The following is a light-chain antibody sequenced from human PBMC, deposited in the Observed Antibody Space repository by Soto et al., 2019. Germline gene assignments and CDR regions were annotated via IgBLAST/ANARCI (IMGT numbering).Light chain of an antibody. J-gene: IGKJ4*01. V-gene: IGKV1-17*03. Sequence: DIQMTQSPSAMSASVGDRVTITCLASQGISNYLAWFQQKPGKVPKRLIYGASSLQGGVPSRFSGSGSGTEFTLTSSSLQPEDFATYYCLQHNSYPLTFGGGTKVDIK. CDR1: QGISNY. CDR3: LQHNSYPLT. CDR2: GAS.